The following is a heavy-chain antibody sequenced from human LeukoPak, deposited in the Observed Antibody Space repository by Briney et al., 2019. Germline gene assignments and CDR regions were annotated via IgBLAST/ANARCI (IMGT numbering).Heavy chain of an antibody. CDR2: IYHSGST. CDR3: ARENYYDSSGSSQAYWYFDL. CDR1: GGSINSGGYY. Sequence: SQTLSLTCTVSGGSINSGGYYWSWIRQPPGKGLEWIGYIYHSGSTYYNPSLKSRVTISVDTSKNQFSLKLSSVTAADTAVYYCARENYYDSSGSSQAYWYFDLWGRGTLVTVSS. V-gene: IGHV4-30-2*01. J-gene: IGHJ2*01. D-gene: IGHD3-22*01.